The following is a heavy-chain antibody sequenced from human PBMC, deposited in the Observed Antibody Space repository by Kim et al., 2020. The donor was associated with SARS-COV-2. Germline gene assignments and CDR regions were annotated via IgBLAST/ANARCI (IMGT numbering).Heavy chain of an antibody. V-gene: IGHV4-31*02. D-gene: IGHD4-17*01. Sequence: YYNPSLKSRVTMSVDTSKNQFSLNLSSVTAADTAVYYCAGAKGTVTTLDYWGQGTLVTVSS. J-gene: IGHJ4*02. CDR3: AGAKGTVTTLDY.